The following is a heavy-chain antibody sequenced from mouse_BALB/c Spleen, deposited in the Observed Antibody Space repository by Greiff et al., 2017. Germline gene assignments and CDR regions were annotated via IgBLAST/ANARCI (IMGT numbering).Heavy chain of an antibody. D-gene: IGHD2-4*01. V-gene: IGHV3-2*02. CDR3: ARKDYDRYAMDY. Sequence: DVKLQESGPGLVKPSQSLSLTCTVTGYSITSDYAWNWIRQFPGNKLEWMGYISYSGSTSYNPSLKSRISITRDTSKNQFFLQLNSVTTEDTATYYCARKDYDRYAMDYWGQGTSVTVSS. CDR1: GYSITSDYA. J-gene: IGHJ4*01. CDR2: ISYSGST.